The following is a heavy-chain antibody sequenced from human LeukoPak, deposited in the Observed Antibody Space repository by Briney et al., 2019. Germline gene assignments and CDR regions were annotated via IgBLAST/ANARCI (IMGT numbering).Heavy chain of an antibody. CDR2: ISAYNGNT. CDR1: GYTFTSYG. V-gene: IGHV1-18*01. Sequence: GASVKVSCKASGYTFTSYGISWVRQAPGQGLEWMGWISAYNGNTNYAQKLQGRVTMTTDTSTSTAYMELRSLRSDDTAVYYCARDLPHKWQWLVPVEWWSDPWGQGTLVTVSS. CDR3: ARDLPHKWQWLVPVEWWSDP. D-gene: IGHD6-19*01. J-gene: IGHJ5*02.